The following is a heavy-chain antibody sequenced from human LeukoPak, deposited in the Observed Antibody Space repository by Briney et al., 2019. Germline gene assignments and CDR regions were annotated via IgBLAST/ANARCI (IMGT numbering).Heavy chain of an antibody. D-gene: IGHD6-13*01. Sequence: SETLSLTCAVSGYSISSGYYWGWIRQPPGKTLEWIGSIYHTGSTYYNPSLKSRVTISVGTSKNQFSLKLSSVTAADTAVYYCARGTGYSSSWYNYWGQGTLVTVSS. CDR2: IYHTGST. CDR3: ARGTGYSSSWYNY. V-gene: IGHV4-38-2*01. CDR1: GYSISSGYY. J-gene: IGHJ4*02.